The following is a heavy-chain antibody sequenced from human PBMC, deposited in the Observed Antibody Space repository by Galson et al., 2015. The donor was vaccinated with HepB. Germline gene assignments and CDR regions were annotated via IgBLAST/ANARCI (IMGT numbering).Heavy chain of an antibody. CDR3: ARLVRGATLIGSFDP. CDR1: GGSISSSSYY. Sequence: ETLSLTCTVSGGSISSSSYYWGWIRQPPGKGLEWIGSIYYSGSTYYNPSLKSRVTISVDTSKNQLSLKLSSVTAADTAVYYCARLVRGATLIGSFDPWGQGTLVTVSS. J-gene: IGHJ5*02. D-gene: IGHD3-10*01. CDR2: IYYSGST. V-gene: IGHV4-39*01.